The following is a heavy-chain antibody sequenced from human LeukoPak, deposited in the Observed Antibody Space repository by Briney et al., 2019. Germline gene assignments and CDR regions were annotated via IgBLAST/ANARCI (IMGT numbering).Heavy chain of an antibody. Sequence: PGGSLRLSCAASGFTFSSYGMHWVRQAPGKGLEWVAFIRYDGSNKYYADSVKGRFTVSTDNSKNTLFLRMDSLRADDTAVYYCARLLTTTIKLAWYFDLWGRGTLVTVSS. D-gene: IGHD4-17*01. CDR1: GFTFSSYG. CDR3: ARLLTTTIKLAWYFDL. V-gene: IGHV3-30*02. J-gene: IGHJ2*01. CDR2: IRYDGSNK.